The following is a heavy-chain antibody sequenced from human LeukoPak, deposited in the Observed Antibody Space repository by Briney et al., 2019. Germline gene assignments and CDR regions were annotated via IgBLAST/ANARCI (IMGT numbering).Heavy chain of an antibody. V-gene: IGHV4-34*01. CDR2: INHSGST. CDR1: GGSFSGYY. Sequence: SETLSLTCAVYGGSFSGYYWSWIRQPPGKGLEWIGEINHSGSTNYNPSLKSRVTISVDTSKNQFSLKLSSVTAADTAVYYCARDQTYYYDSSGYFYYYYGMDVWGQGTTVTVSS. CDR3: ARDQTYYYDSSGYFYYYYGMDV. J-gene: IGHJ6*02. D-gene: IGHD3-22*01.